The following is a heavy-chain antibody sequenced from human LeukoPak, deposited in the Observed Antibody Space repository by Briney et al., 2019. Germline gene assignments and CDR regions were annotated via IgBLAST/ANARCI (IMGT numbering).Heavy chain of an antibody. CDR3: ARGSGYSYVDY. Sequence: GGSLRLSCAASGFTFSSYDVHWVRQDTGEGLEWVSGIGTAGDIYYSGSVKGRFTISRENAKNSLYLQMNSLRAGDTAVYYCARGSGYSYVDYWGQGTLVTVSS. J-gene: IGHJ4*02. CDR2: IGTAGDI. V-gene: IGHV3-13*01. CDR1: GFTFSSYD. D-gene: IGHD5-18*01.